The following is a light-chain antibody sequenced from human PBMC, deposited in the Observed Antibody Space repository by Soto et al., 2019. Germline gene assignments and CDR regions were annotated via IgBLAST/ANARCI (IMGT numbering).Light chain of an antibody. CDR2: GVS. J-gene: IGLJ1*01. Sequence: QSALTQPASVSGSPGQSITISCSGTRSDIGSYNYVAWYQQFPGKTPKILIYGVSNRPSGVSSRFSGSKSGNTASLTISGLQAEDDADYNYISNTVSSTSYVSGSGTKLTVL. CDR1: RSDIGSYNY. CDR3: ISNTVSSTSYV. V-gene: IGLV2-14*01.